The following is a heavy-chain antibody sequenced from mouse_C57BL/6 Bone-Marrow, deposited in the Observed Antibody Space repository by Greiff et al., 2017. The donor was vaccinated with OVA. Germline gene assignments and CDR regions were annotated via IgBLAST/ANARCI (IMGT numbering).Heavy chain of an antibody. CDR2: ISDGGSYT. J-gene: IGHJ3*01. D-gene: IGHD4-1*01. CDR1: GFTFSSYA. V-gene: IGHV5-4*01. CDR3: ARGELGQAY. Sequence: EVQLVESGGGLVKPGGSLKLSCAASGFTFSSYAMSWVRQTPEKRLEWVATISDGGSYTYYPDNVKGRFTISRDNAKNNLYLQMSHLKSEDTAMYYCARGELGQAYWGQGTLVTVSA.